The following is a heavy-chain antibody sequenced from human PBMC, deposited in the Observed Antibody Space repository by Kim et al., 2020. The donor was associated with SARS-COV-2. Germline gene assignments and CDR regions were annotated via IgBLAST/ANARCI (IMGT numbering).Heavy chain of an antibody. D-gene: IGHD6-19*01. Sequence: GGSLRLSCAASGFTFDDYAMHWVRQAPGKGLEWVSGISWNSGSIGYADSVKGRFTISRDNAKNSLYLQMNSLRAEDTALYYCAKAVSWQWLVLSSGDAFDIWGQGTMVTVSS. J-gene: IGHJ3*02. CDR1: GFTFDDYA. CDR2: ISWNSGSI. CDR3: AKAVSWQWLVLSSGDAFDI. V-gene: IGHV3-9*01.